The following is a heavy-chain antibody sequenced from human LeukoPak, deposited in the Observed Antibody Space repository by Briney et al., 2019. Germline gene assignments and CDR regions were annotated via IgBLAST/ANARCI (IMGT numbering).Heavy chain of an antibody. CDR1: GFTFSSYW. CDR3: ARDLGMTDGDYVSYFDY. D-gene: IGHD4-17*01. J-gene: IGHJ4*02. Sequence: PGGSLRLSCAASGFTFSSYWMHWVRQAPGKGLEWVSYISSSGSIIYYADSVKGRFTISRDNAKNSLYLQMNSLRAEDTAVYYCARDLGMTDGDYVSYFDYWGQGTLVTVSS. CDR2: ISSSGSII. V-gene: IGHV3-48*04.